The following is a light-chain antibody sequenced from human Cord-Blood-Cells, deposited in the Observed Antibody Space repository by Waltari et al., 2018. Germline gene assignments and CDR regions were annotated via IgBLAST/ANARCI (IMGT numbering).Light chain of an antibody. V-gene: IGKV1-5*01. CDR1: QSISSW. J-gene: IGKJ1*01. Sequence: DIQMTQSPSTLSASVGDRVTLTCRASQSISSWLAWYQQKPGKAPKLLIYDASSLESGVTSRFSGRGSGTEFTLTISSLQPDDFATYYCQQYKSYSGTFGQGTRVEMK. CDR3: QQYKSYSGT. CDR2: DAS.